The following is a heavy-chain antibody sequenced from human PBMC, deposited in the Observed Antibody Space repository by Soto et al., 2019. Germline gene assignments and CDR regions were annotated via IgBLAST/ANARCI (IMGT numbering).Heavy chain of an antibody. J-gene: IGHJ6*02. CDR3: AKDTWMTTVPNYYYYGMDF. CDR1: GFTFSSYA. V-gene: IGHV3-23*01. CDR2: ISGSGGST. Sequence: GGSLRLSCAASGFTFSSYAMSWVRQAPGKGLEWVSAISGSGGSTYYADSVKGRFTISRDNSKNTLYLQMNSLRAEDTAVYYCAKDTWMTTVPNYYYYGMDFWGQGTTVTVSS. D-gene: IGHD4-4*01.